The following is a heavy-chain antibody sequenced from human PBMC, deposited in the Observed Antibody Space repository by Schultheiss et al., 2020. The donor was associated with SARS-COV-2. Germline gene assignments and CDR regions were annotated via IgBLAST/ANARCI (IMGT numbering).Heavy chain of an antibody. CDR2: IKCDGSEK. Sequence: GGSLRLSCAASGFTFRSSWMHWACQAPEKGPEWVADIKCDGSEKYYVDSVKGRLTISRDNAKNSLYLQVNSLRAEDMTVYYCVRGLLGGGYYYYYGMDVWGQGTTVTVSS. V-gene: IGHV3-52*01. CDR3: VRGLLGGGYYYYYGMDV. CDR1: GFTFRSSW. J-gene: IGHJ6*02. D-gene: IGHD3-16*01.